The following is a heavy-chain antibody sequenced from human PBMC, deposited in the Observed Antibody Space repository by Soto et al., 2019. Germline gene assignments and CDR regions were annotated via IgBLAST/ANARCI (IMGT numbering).Heavy chain of an antibody. CDR1: NYLFGAFG. Sequence: QVQLVQSGAEVKNPGASVKVSCQASNYLFGAFGISWVRQAPGQGLEWMGWITPYNGNTHYAEKFQDRVTMTPDKSTTTAYMEVRRLTSDDTAVYFCARISARRNDFDVWGQGTVVTVSS. J-gene: IGHJ3*01. V-gene: IGHV1-18*01. CDR3: ARISARRNDFDV. CDR2: ITPYNGNT.